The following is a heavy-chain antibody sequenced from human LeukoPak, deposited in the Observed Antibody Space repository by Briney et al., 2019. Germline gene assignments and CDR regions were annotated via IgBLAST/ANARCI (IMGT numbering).Heavy chain of an antibody. CDR3: AKDLHGDYGNWFDP. CDR2: ISGSGHST. D-gene: IGHD4-17*01. Sequence: GGSLRLSCAVSGFTFTSYAMTWVRQAPGKGLEWVSDISGSGHSTNYADSVKGRFTISRDNSKNTLYLQMNSLRAEDTVVYYCAKDLHGDYGNWFDPWGQGTLVTVSS. J-gene: IGHJ5*02. V-gene: IGHV3-23*01. CDR1: GFTFTSYA.